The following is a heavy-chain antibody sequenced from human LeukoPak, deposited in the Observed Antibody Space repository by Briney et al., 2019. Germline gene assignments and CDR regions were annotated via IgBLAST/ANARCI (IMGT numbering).Heavy chain of an antibody. D-gene: IGHD3-10*01. V-gene: IGHV1-18*01. Sequence: ASVKVSCKASGYTFTSYGISWVRQAPGQGLEWMGWISAYNGNTNYAQKLQGRVTMTTDTSTSTAYMELRSLRSDDTAVYYCARDRYYYGSGSYRYYYYYMDVWGKGTTVTVSS. CDR2: ISAYNGNT. CDR1: GYTFTSYG. J-gene: IGHJ6*03. CDR3: ARDRYYYGSGSYRYYYYYMDV.